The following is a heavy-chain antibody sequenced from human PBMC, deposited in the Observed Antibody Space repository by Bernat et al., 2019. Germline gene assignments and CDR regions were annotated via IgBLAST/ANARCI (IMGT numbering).Heavy chain of an antibody. V-gene: IGHV3-73*01. CDR3: SRRHCSGGSCYSDY. D-gene: IGHD2-15*01. Sequence: EVQLVESGGGLVKPGGSLKLSCAASGFPFRDSSIHWVRQASGKGLEWVGRIRSKAYSYATTYAASVKDRFTISRDDSKNTAYLQMNSLKTDDTAVYYCSRRHCSGGSCYSDYWGQGTLVTVSS. CDR1: GFPFRDSS. J-gene: IGHJ4*02. CDR2: IRSKAYSYAT.